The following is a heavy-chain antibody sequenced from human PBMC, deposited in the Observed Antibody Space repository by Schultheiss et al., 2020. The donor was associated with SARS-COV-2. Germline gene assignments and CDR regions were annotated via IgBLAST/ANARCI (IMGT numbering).Heavy chain of an antibody. CDR1: GFTFNNYS. CDR3: ARGSKAYYMDV. J-gene: IGHJ6*03. V-gene: IGHV3-48*01. Sequence: GGSLRLSCVASGFTFNNYSMNWVRQAPGKGLEWVSYISSSSSAIYYADSVKGRFTISRDNSKNTLYLQMNSLRAEDTAVYYCARGSKAYYMDVWGKGTTVTVSS. CDR2: ISSSSSAI.